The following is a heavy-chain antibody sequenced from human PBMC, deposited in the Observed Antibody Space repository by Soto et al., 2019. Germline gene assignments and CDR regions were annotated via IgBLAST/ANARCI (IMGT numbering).Heavy chain of an antibody. V-gene: IGHV3-30-3*01. Sequence: GGSLRLSCAASGFTFSSYAMKWVRQAPGKGLEWVAVISFDGSNKYYADSVKGRFTISRDNSKNTLYLQMNSLRAEDTAVYFCARGPSSLTRFDYWGQGTLVTVSS. CDR2: ISFDGSNK. CDR1: GFTFSSYA. D-gene: IGHD2-2*01. CDR3: ARGPSSLTRFDY. J-gene: IGHJ4*02.